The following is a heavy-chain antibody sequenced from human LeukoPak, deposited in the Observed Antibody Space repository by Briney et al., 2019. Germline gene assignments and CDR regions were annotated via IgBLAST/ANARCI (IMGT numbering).Heavy chain of an antibody. CDR1: GHTFTSYD. D-gene: IGHD2-2*01. Sequence: ASVKVSCKASGHTFTSYDINWVRQATGQGLEWMGWMNPNSGNTGYAQKFQGRVTMTRNTSISTAYMELSSLRSEDTAVYYCARVTGLYCSSTSCQNWFDPWGQGTLVTVSS. CDR3: ARVTGLYCSSTSCQNWFDP. CDR2: MNPNSGNT. J-gene: IGHJ5*02. V-gene: IGHV1-8*01.